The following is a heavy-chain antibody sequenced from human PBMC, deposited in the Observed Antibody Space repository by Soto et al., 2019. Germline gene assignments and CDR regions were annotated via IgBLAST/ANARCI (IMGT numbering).Heavy chain of an antibody. CDR1: VFTFSSYA. V-gene: IGHV3-23*01. Sequence: WWSLRLSCSASVFTFSSYAMSWCRQAPGKGLEWVSAISGSGGSTYYADSVKGRFTISRDNSKNTLYLQMNSLRAEDTAVYYCAKSIRGAPLDNLWGQGTLVTVSS. D-gene: IGHD2-21*01. CDR2: ISGSGGST. CDR3: AKSIRGAPLDNL. J-gene: IGHJ5*02.